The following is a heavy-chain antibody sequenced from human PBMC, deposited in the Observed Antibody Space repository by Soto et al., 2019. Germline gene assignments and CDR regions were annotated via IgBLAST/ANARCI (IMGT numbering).Heavy chain of an antibody. CDR2: IYYSGST. Sequence: SETLSLTCTVSGGSISSSSYYWGWIRQPPGKGLEWIGSIYYSGSTYYNPSLKSRVTISVDTSKNQFSLKLSSVTAADTAVYYCAREADQYSSGWYEKTYFDYWGQGTLVTVSS. J-gene: IGHJ4*02. V-gene: IGHV4-39*02. CDR1: GGSISSSSYY. CDR3: AREADQYSSGWYEKTYFDY. D-gene: IGHD6-19*01.